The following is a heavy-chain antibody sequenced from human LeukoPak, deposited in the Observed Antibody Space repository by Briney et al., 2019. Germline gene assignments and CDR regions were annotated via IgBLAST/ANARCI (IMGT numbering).Heavy chain of an antibody. CDR1: GFTFSSYS. CDR2: ISSSSSTI. V-gene: IGHV3-48*04. D-gene: IGHD3-3*01. CDR3: ARAATPIYDFWSGSEKYYFDY. Sequence: GGSLRLSCAASGFTFSSYSMNWVRQAPGKGLEWVSYISSSSSTIYYADSVKGRFTISRDNAKNSLYLQMNSLRAEDTTVYYCARAATPIYDFWSGSEKYYFDYWGQGTRVTVPS. J-gene: IGHJ4*02.